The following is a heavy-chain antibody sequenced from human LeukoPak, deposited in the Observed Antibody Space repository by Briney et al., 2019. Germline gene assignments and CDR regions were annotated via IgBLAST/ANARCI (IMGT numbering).Heavy chain of an antibody. CDR1: GGSISSYY. V-gene: IGHV4-59*08. CDR3: ARGGALDAFDI. D-gene: IGHD1-26*01. Sequence: PSETLSLTCTVSGGSISSYYWSWIRQPPGKGLEWIGYIYYSGCTNYNPSLKSRVTISVDTSKNQFSLKLSSVTAADTAVYYCARGGALDAFDIWGQGTMVTVSP. J-gene: IGHJ3*02. CDR2: IYYSGCT.